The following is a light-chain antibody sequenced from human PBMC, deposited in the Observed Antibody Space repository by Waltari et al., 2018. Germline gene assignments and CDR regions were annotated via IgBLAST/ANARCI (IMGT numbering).Light chain of an antibody. J-gene: IGLJ3*02. Sequence: QSVLTQPPSASGTPGPWATIACSGRTSNPGSNTVNRYQRAPGTAPELPIYSNAQRPAGVPDRFSASKSGTSASLAISGLQSEDEADDYCATWDDRLTGVVFGGVVFGGGTKVTVL. CDR3: ATWDDRLTGVVFGGVV. V-gene: IGLV1-44*01. CDR1: TSNPGSNT. CDR2: SNA.